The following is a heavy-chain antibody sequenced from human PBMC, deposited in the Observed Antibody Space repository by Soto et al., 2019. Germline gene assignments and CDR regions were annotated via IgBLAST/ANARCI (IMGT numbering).Heavy chain of an antibody. J-gene: IGHJ5*02. CDR3: VKHVHLTTNDL. CDR1: GGFISSHY. V-gene: IGHV4-59*08. D-gene: IGHD1-1*01. Sequence: QVQLQESGPGLVKPSETLSLTCTVSGGFISSHYWSWIRQPPGKGLEWIGYISYSGNTNYSPSIKSRVTVSVDTSKTQLTLKLTSLTAADTAVYYCVKHVHLTTNDLWGQGTLVTVST. CDR2: ISYSGNT.